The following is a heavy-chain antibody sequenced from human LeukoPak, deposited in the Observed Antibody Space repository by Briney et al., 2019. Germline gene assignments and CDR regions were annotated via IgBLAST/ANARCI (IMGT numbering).Heavy chain of an antibody. J-gene: IGHJ4*02. CDR3: ARGYSSSSDFDY. D-gene: IGHD6-13*01. CDR1: GGSISSYY. CDR2: LYYSGST. V-gene: IGHV4-59*01. Sequence: SETLSLTCTVSGGSISSYYWTWIRQPPGKGLEWIGSLYYSGSTNYNPSLKSRVTISVDTSKNQFSLKLSSVTAADTAVYYCARGYSSSSDFDYWGQGTLVTVSS.